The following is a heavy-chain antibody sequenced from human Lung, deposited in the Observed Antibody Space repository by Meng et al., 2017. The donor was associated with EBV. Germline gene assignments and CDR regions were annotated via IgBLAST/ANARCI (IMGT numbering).Heavy chain of an antibody. CDR3: TRRRWFSDYFDY. V-gene: IGHV1-2*04. D-gene: IGHD4-23*01. CDR2: INPKTGAT. J-gene: IGHJ4*02. Sequence: QVQPGQSGAEVKKPGASVKVSCMASGYNFTSFYTHWVRQAPGQGLEWMGWINPKTGATKYAQKFQGWVTMTRDTSISTAYMEVSGLKSDDTAVYYCTRRRWFSDYFDYWGQGTLVTVSS. CDR1: GYNFTSFY.